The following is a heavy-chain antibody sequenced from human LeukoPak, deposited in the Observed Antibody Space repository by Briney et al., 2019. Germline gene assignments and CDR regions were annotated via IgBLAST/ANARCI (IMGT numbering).Heavy chain of an antibody. J-gene: IGHJ6*02. CDR1: GFTFSSYW. Sequence: GGSLRLSCAASGFTFSSYWMNWARQAPGKGLEWVASINHNGNVNYYVDSVKGRFTISRDNAKNSLYLQMSNSRAKDTAVYFCARGGGLDVWGQGATVTVSS. CDR3: ARGGGLDV. CDR2: INHNGNVN. D-gene: IGHD3-16*01. V-gene: IGHV3-7*03.